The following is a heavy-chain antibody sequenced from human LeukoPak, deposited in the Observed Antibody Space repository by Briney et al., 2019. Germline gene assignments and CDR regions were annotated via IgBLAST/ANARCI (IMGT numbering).Heavy chain of an antibody. CDR1: GFTFSSNA. CDR2: ISSNGGST. D-gene: IGHD3-3*01. CDR3: ARDFYDFWSGYPEDYFDY. V-gene: IGHV3-64*01. Sequence: GGSLRLSCAAPGFTFSSNAMHWVRRAPGKGLGYVSAISSNGGSTYYANSVKGRFTISRDNHKNMLYVQSGSLRAEDMAVYYCARDFYDFWSGYPEDYFDYWGQGTLVTVSS. J-gene: IGHJ4*02.